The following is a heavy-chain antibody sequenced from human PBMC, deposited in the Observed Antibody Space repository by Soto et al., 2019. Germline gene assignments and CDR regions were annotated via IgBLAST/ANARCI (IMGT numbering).Heavy chain of an antibody. J-gene: IGHJ4*02. Sequence: PSETLSLTCAAYGGSFSGYYWTWIRQPPGTGLEWIGEINHSGSTNYNPSLKSRVTISVDTSKNQFSLKLTSVTAADTAVYYCARESVRQQLAYYFDYWGQGTLVTVSS. D-gene: IGHD6-13*01. CDR3: ARESVRQQLAYYFDY. CDR2: INHSGST. V-gene: IGHV4-34*01. CDR1: GGSFSGYY.